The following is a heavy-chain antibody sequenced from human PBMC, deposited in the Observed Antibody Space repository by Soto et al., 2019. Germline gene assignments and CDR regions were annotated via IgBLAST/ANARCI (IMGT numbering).Heavy chain of an antibody. CDR3: ARESEDLTSSFDY. J-gene: IGHJ4*02. V-gene: IGHV3-21*06. CDR1: GFTFTRYS. Sequence: GGSLRLSCAASGFTFTRYSMNWVRQAPGKGLEWASSISSTTNYIYYGDSMKGRFTISRDNAKNPLYLEMNSLRAEDTAVYYCARESEDLTSSFDYWGQGTLVTVSS. CDR2: ISSTTNYI.